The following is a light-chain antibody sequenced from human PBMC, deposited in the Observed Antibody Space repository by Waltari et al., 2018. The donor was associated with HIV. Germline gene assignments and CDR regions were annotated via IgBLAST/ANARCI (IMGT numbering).Light chain of an antibody. CDR3: QQTFAVPLS. CDR1: VFVNLY. J-gene: IGKJ4*01. Sequence: DVQMTQSPSSLSASVGDRVTITCRTSVFVNLYLNWYQQRPGEAPKLLIYGSSILQSGVPSRFSGSGSWTNFVLTISGLRPEDSATYYCQQTFAVPLSFGAGTKVEI. V-gene: IGKV1-39*01. CDR2: GSS.